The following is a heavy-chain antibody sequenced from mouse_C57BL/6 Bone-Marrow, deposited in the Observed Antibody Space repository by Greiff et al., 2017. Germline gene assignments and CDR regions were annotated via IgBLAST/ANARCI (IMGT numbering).Heavy chain of an antibody. CDR1: GYTFTDYY. Sequence: QVQLQQSGPELVKPGASVKISCKASGYTFTDYYINWVKQRPGQGLEWIGWIFPGSGSTYYNEKFKGKATLTVDKSSSTAYMLLSSLTSEDSAVYYWARRGYYSNNAMDYWGQGTSVTVSS. D-gene: IGHD2-5*01. J-gene: IGHJ4*01. CDR2: IFPGSGST. CDR3: ARRGYYSNNAMDY. V-gene: IGHV1-75*01.